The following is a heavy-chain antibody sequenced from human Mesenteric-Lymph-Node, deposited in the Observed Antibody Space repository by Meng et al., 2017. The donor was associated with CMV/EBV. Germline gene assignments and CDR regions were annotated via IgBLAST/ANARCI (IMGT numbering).Heavy chain of an antibody. CDR1: GFTFSSYE. J-gene: IGHJ2*01. Sequence: GGSLRLSCAASGFTFSSYEMNWVRQAPGKGLEWVSYISSSGSTIYYADSVKGRFTISRDNAKNSLYLQMNSLRAEDTAVYYCARYDSSGPYWYFDPWGRGTLVTVSS. D-gene: IGHD3-22*01. CDR3: ARYDSSGPYWYFDP. CDR2: ISSSGSTI. V-gene: IGHV3-48*03.